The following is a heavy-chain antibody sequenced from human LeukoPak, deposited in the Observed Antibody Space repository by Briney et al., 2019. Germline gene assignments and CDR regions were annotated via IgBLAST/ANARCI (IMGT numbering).Heavy chain of an antibody. Sequence: ASETLSLTCTVSGGSISIYYWNWIRQPAGKGLEWIGRIYTSGSTKYNPSLKSRVTISVDTSKNQFSLKLSSVTAADTAVYYCARVSIFGVATIDYWGQGTLVTVSS. V-gene: IGHV4-4*07. J-gene: IGHJ4*02. CDR2: IYTSGST. D-gene: IGHD3-3*01. CDR1: GGSISIYY. CDR3: ARVSIFGVATIDY.